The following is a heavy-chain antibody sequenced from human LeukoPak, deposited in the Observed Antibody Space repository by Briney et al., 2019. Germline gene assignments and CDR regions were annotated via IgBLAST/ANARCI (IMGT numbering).Heavy chain of an antibody. CDR2: ISGSGGST. D-gene: IGHD2-21*01. V-gene: IGHV3-23*01. CDR1: GFTFSSYG. Sequence: PGGTLRLSCAASGFTFSSYGMTWVRQAPGKGLEWVSVISGSGGSTYYADSVKGRFTISRDSSKNTLFLQMNRLRPEDAAVYYCAKAPVTTCRGAYCYPFDYWGQGTLVTVSS. J-gene: IGHJ4*02. CDR3: AKAPVTTCRGAYCYPFDY.